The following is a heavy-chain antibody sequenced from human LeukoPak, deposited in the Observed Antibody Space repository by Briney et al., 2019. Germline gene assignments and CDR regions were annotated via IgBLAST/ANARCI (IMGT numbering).Heavy chain of an antibody. CDR2: IYYSGST. Sequence: SETLSLTCTVSGGSISSSSYYWGWIRQPPGKGLEWIGSIYYSGSTYYNPSLKSRVTISVDTSKNQFSLKLSSVTAADTAVYYCARDGIAAAVYYFDYWGQEPWSPSPQ. D-gene: IGHD6-13*01. J-gene: IGHJ4*01. V-gene: IGHV4-39*07. CDR1: GGSISSSSYY. CDR3: ARDGIAAAVYYFDY.